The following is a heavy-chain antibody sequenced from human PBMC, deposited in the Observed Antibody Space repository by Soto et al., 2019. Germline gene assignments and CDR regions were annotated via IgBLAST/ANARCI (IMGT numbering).Heavy chain of an antibody. D-gene: IGHD3-22*01. CDR3: AQRGGSGYYGAFDY. CDR1: GFTFSTYA. CDR2: VSDSGGTT. Sequence: GGSLRLSCAASGFTFSTYAMSWVRQAPGKGLEWVSGVSDSGGTTYYADSVKGRFTISRDNSKNTLYLQMNSLRGEDTAVYYCAQRGGSGYYGAFDYWGQGTLVTVSS. J-gene: IGHJ4*02. V-gene: IGHV3-23*01.